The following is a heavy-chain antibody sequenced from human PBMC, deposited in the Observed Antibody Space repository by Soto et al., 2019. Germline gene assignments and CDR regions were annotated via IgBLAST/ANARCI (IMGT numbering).Heavy chain of an antibody. Sequence: TSETLSLTCTVSGGSISSGNYYWSWIRQPPGKGLEWIGYTYRSGSTYYNPSLKSRVTISVDTSKNQFSLKLTSVTAADTAVYYCTTQGFGGLHGLVDVWGQGTTVTVS. D-gene: IGHD3-10*01. CDR3: TTQGFGGLHGLVDV. CDR2: TYRSGST. CDR1: GGSISSGNYY. V-gene: IGHV4-30-4*01. J-gene: IGHJ6*02.